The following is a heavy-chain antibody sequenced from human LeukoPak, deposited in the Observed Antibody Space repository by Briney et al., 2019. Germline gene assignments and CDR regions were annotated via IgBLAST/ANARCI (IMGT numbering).Heavy chain of an antibody. Sequence: GGSLRLSCAASGFTFSSYGMHWVRQAPGKGLEWVAFIRYDGSNKYYADSVKGRFTISRDNSKNTLYLQMNSLRAEDTAVYYCARSLYCSGGSCYSLGDFDYWGQGTLVTVSS. J-gene: IGHJ4*02. CDR3: ARSLYCSGGSCYSLGDFDY. D-gene: IGHD2-15*01. V-gene: IGHV3-30*02. CDR1: GFTFSSYG. CDR2: IRYDGSNK.